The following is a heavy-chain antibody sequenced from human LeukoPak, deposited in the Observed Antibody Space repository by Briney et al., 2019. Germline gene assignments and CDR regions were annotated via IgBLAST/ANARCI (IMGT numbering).Heavy chain of an antibody. CDR1: GFTFSSYA. J-gene: IGHJ4*02. CDR3: ARGTDILTGYYSVSYFDY. CDR2: ISYDGSNK. V-gene: IGHV3-30*04. Sequence: QPGRSLRLSCAASGFTFSSYAMHWVRQAPGKGLEWVAVISYDGSNKYYADSVKGRFTISRDNSENTLYLQMNSLRAEDTAVYYCARGTDILTGYYSVSYFDYWGQGTLVTVFS. D-gene: IGHD3-9*01.